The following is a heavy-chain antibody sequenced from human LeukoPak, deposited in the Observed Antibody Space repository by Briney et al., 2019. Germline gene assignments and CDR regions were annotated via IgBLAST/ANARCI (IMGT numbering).Heavy chain of an antibody. D-gene: IGHD3/OR15-3a*01. Sequence: SETLSLTCTVSGYSISSGYYWGWLRQPPGKGLEWICSIYHSGRTFYNPSLKSRVTISVDTSKNQFSLKLTSVTAADTAVYYCARQTGSGLFILPGGQGTLVTVSS. CDR1: GYSISSGYY. CDR3: ARQTGSGLFILP. CDR2: IYHSGRT. V-gene: IGHV4-38-2*02. J-gene: IGHJ4*02.